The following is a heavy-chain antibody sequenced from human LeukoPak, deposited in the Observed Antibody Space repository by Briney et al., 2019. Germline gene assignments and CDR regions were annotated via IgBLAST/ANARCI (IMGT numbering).Heavy chain of an antibody. CDR1: GGSLNNYY. Sequence: SETLSLTCTVSGGSLNNYYWGWIRQPPGKGLEWIGYIYYSGAINYNPTLNRRVTVSVDTSKNQFSLRLASVTASDTAVYYCARLFCSGTSCYDVFAIWGQGTMVTVSS. V-gene: IGHV4-59*08. CDR2: IYYSGAI. CDR3: ARLFCSGTSCYDVFAI. J-gene: IGHJ3*02. D-gene: IGHD2-2*01.